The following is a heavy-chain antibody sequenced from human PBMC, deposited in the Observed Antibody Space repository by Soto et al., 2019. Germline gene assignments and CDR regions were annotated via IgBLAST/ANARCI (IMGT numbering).Heavy chain of an antibody. CDR1: GGSISSYY. CDR2: IYYSGST. J-gene: IGHJ4*02. Sequence: SQTLSLTCTVSGGSISSYYWSWIRQPPGKGLEWIGYIYYSGSTNYNPSLKSRVTISVDTSKNQFSLKLSSVTAADTAVYYCARCRRYCSGGSCYRYYFDYWGQGTLVTVSS. V-gene: IGHV4-59*01. CDR3: ARCRRYCSGGSCYRYYFDY. D-gene: IGHD2-15*01.